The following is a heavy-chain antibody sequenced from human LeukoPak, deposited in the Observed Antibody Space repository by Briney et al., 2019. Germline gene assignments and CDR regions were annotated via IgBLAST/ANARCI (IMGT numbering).Heavy chain of an antibody. J-gene: IGHJ4*02. V-gene: IGHV3-49*03. CDR1: GFTFGDYA. CDR3: TRSYYDSSGYYKY. Sequence: GGSLRLSCTATGFTFGDYAMSWFRQAPGKGLEWVGYIISKAYGGTTEYAASVKGRFTISRADSKSIAHLQMNSLKTEDTAVYYCTRSYYDSSGYYKYWGQGTLVTVSS. CDR2: IISKAYGGTT. D-gene: IGHD3-22*01.